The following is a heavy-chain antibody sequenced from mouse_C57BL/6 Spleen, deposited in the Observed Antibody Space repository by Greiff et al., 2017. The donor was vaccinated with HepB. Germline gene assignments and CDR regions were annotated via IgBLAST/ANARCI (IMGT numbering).Heavy chain of an antibody. CDR1: GFTFSSYG. Sequence: EVKVVESGGDLVKPGGSLKLSCAASGFTFSSYGMSWVRQTPDKRLEWVATISSGGSYTYYPDSVKGRFTISRDNAKNTLYLQMSSLKSEDTAMYYCASRYGNYEYFDVWGTGTTVTVSS. CDR2: ISSGGSYT. J-gene: IGHJ1*03. CDR3: ASRYGNYEYFDV. V-gene: IGHV5-6*01. D-gene: IGHD2-1*01.